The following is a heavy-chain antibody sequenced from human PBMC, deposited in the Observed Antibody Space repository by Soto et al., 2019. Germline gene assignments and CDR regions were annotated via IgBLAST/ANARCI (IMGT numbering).Heavy chain of an antibody. CDR1: GASVSGGSYY. Sequence: PSETLSLTCSVFGASVSGGSYYWSWIRQPPGKGLEWIGYVYYSGSTNYNPSLKSRVTISVDTSKNQFSLKLSSVTAADTAVYYCATTYANSGGWYHESPQALTYYGMDVWGQGTTVTVSS. D-gene: IGHD6-19*01. CDR2: VYYSGST. V-gene: IGHV4-61*01. J-gene: IGHJ6*02. CDR3: ATTYANSGGWYHESPQALTYYGMDV.